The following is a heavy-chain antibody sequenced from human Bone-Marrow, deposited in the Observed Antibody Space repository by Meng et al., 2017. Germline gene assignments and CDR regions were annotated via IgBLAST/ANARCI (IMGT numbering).Heavy chain of an antibody. CDR3: ARGGYYSRLTFHDAFDI. V-gene: IGHV4-39*07. CDR1: GGPISSSSYY. CDR2: IYYSGST. Sequence: SNILSPTVTVPGGPISSSSYYWGCIRQPPGKGLEWIGSIYYSGSTYYNPCLKSRVTISVDTSKNQFSLKLSSVTAADTAVYYCARGGYYSRLTFHDAFDIWGQGTMVTVSS. J-gene: IGHJ3*02. D-gene: IGHD3-22*01.